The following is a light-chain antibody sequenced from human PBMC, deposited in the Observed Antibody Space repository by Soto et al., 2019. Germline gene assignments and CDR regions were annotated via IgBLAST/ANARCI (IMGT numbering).Light chain of an antibody. Sequence: QSVLTQPPSASGAPGQRVTISCSGSSSNIGAPYDVNWYQQFPGTAPKLLIFGNSNRPSGVPDRFSGSRSGTSASLAITGLQTEDEADYYCQSYDSSLSAYVFGSGTKLTVL. CDR3: QSYDSSLSAYV. CDR2: GNS. J-gene: IGLJ1*01. CDR1: SSNIGAPYD. V-gene: IGLV1-40*01.